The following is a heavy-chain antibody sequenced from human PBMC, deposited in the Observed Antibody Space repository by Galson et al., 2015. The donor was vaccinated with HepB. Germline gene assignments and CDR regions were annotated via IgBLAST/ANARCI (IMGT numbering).Heavy chain of an antibody. CDR3: VKGDYTGPRDYFDF. CDR1: GFTFSTYA. V-gene: IGHV3-64D*06. Sequence: SLRLSCAASGFTFSTYAMHWVRQAPGKGLEFVSLINSNGGTIYYADSVKGRFSISRDNAENTLYLQMTSLRAEDTAVYYCVKGDYTGPRDYFDFWGQGTLVTVSS. J-gene: IGHJ4*02. CDR2: INSNGGTI. D-gene: IGHD2-8*02.